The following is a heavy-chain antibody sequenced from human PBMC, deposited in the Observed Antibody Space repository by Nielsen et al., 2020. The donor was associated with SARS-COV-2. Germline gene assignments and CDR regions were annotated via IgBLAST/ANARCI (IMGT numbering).Heavy chain of an antibody. D-gene: IGHD2-2*02. J-gene: IGHJ5*02. V-gene: IGHV4-59*06. CDR3: ARDSTAAIGGAWFDP. Sequence: SETLSLTCTVSGGSISSYYWSWIRQHPGKGLEWIGNIYYTGSTFYNPSVKSHFTMSLDTSKNQFSLKLTSVTAADTAVYYCARDSTAAIGGAWFDPWGQGTLVTVSS. CDR2: IYYTGST. CDR1: GGSISSYY.